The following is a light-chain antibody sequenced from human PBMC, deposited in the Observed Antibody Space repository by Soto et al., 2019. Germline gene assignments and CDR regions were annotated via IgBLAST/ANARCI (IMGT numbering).Light chain of an antibody. V-gene: IGKV1-39*01. CDR3: QQTYSTPQT. Sequence: DIQMTQSPSSLSASVGDRVTITCRASQSISNYLNWYQQKPGKAPKLLIHAASSLQSGVPSRFRGSGSGTDFTLTISSLQPEDFATYSCQQTYSTPQTFGQGTKVDIK. CDR2: AAS. CDR1: QSISNY. J-gene: IGKJ1*01.